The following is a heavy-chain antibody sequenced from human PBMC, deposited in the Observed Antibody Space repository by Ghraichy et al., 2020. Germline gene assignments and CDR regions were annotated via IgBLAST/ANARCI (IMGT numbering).Heavy chain of an antibody. J-gene: IGHJ3*02. CDR2: IYPGDSDT. CDR3: ARRSLELPDEMFDAFDI. D-gene: IGHD1-7*01. Sequence: GESLNISCKGSGYSFTSYWIGWVRQMPGKGLEWMGIIYPGDSDTRYSPSFQGQVTISADKSISTAYLQWSSLKASDTAMYYCARRSLELPDEMFDAFDIWGQGTMVTVSS. CDR1: GYSFTSYW. V-gene: IGHV5-51*01.